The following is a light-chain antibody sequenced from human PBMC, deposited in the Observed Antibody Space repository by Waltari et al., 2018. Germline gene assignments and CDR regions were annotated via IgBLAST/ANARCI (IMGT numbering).Light chain of an antibody. V-gene: IGLV3-21*02. CDR2: DDS. Sequence: SFVVTQPPSVSVAPGQTARITCGGNNIGKHTVHWYQQKPGQAPVLVGYDDSVRPSGIPERCSGSNAGSTATLTISRVEAGDEAGYYCQVWDTSDPSLYVFGTGTKVTVL. CDR3: QVWDTSDPSLYV. CDR1: NIGKHT. J-gene: IGLJ1*01.